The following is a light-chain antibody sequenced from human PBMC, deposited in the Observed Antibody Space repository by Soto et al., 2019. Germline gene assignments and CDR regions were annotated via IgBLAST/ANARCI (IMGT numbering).Light chain of an antibody. CDR1: QSVSSN. V-gene: IGKV3-15*01. Sequence: EIVLTQSPGTLSLSPGERATLSCRASQSVSSNLAWYQQKPGQAPRLLIYGASTRATGIPARFSGSGSGTEFTLTISSLQSEDSALYYCQQYSRAPITFGQGTRLEIK. J-gene: IGKJ5*01. CDR2: GAS. CDR3: QQYSRAPIT.